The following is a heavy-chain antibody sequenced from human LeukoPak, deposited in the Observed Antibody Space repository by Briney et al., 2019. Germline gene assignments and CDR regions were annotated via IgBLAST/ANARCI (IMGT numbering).Heavy chain of an antibody. Sequence: SETLSLTCTVSGGSISSYYWSWIRQPPGKGLEWIGYIYYSGSTNYNPSLKSRVTISVDTSKNQFSLKLSSVTAADTAVYYCARDEGYCSSTSCPTDYWGQGTLVTVSS. CDR1: GGSISSYY. V-gene: IGHV4-59*12. CDR3: ARDEGYCSSTSCPTDY. J-gene: IGHJ4*02. D-gene: IGHD2-2*01. CDR2: IYYSGST.